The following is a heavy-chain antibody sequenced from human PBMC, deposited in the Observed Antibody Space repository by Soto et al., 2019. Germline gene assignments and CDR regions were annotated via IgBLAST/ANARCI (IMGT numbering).Heavy chain of an antibody. CDR2: INPNSGGT. D-gene: IGHD6-6*01. CDR3: ARDMVLSEYSNQNAYYYYMDV. Sequence: ASVKVSGKASGYTFTGYYMHWVRQAPGQGLEWMGWINPNSGGTNYAQKFQGWVTMTRDTSISTAYMELSRLRSDDTAVYSCARDMVLSEYSNQNAYYYYMDVWGKGTTVNVSS. V-gene: IGHV1-2*04. J-gene: IGHJ6*03. CDR1: GYTFTGYY.